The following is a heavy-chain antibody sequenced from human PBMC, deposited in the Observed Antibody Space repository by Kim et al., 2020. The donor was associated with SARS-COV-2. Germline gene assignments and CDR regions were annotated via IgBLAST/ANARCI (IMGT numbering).Heavy chain of an antibody. J-gene: IGHJ6*02. D-gene: IGHD3-22*01. CDR1: GFTFSSYW. Sequence: GGSLRLSCAASGFTFSSYWMSWVRQAPGKGLEWVANIKQDGSEKYYVDSVKGRFTISRDNAKNSLYLQMNSLRAEDTAVYYCAREDRGYSYGFIRPRTNSSGYYYYGMDVWGQGTTVTVSS. V-gene: IGHV3-7*03. CDR2: IKQDGSEK. CDR3: AREDRGYSYGFIRPRTNSSGYYYYGMDV.